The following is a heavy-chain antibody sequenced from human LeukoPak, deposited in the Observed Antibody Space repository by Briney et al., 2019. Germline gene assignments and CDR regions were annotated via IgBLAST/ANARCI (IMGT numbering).Heavy chain of an antibody. V-gene: IGHV3-30*02. CDR2: IWYGGDNK. CDR1: GFTFSSHA. D-gene: IGHD3-16*01. Sequence: GGSLRLSCAASGFTFSSHAIHWVRQAPDKGLEWVAFIWYGGDNKYYADSAKGRFTISRDNSKNTMYLQMNSLRAEDTAVYYCARERWGDAFDFWGQGTMVTVSS. CDR3: ARERWGDAFDF. J-gene: IGHJ3*01.